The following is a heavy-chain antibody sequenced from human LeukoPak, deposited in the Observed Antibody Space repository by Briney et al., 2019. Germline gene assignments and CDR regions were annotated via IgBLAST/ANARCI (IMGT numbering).Heavy chain of an antibody. D-gene: IGHD6-6*01. CDR2: IYPGDSDT. CDR3: ARQSLDAFDI. J-gene: IGHJ3*02. Sequence: GESLKISCKGSGYSFTSYWIGWVRQIPGKGLEWMGIIYPGDSDTRYSPSFQGQVTISADKSTSTAYLQWSGLRASDTAMHYCARQSLDAFDIWGQGTMVTVSS. CDR1: GYSFTSYW. V-gene: IGHV5-51*01.